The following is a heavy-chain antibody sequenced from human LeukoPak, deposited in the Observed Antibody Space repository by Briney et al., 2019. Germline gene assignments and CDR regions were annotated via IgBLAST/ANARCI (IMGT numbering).Heavy chain of an antibody. V-gene: IGHV4-39*01. Sequence: SETPSFTCTVSGGSISSSSYCWGWIRQPPGKGLEWIGSIYYSGSTYYNPSLKSRVTISVDTSKNQFSLKLSSVTAADTAVYYCARCETRYGSGSPRDFDYWGQGTLVTVSS. CDR1: GGSISSSSYC. J-gene: IGHJ4*02. CDR3: ARCETRYGSGSPRDFDY. CDR2: IYYSGST. D-gene: IGHD3-10*01.